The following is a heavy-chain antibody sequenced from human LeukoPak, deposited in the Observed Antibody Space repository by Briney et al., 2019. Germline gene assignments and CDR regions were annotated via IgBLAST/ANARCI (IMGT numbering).Heavy chain of an antibody. D-gene: IGHD6-13*01. J-gene: IGHJ3*02. CDR3: AKDRSSSSWFGGSDI. V-gene: IGHV3-23*01. CDR1: GFIFSTCA. Sequence: PGGSLRLSCAASGFIFSTCAMNWVRQAPGKGLEWVSAISGSCGTTYYADSVKGRFTISRDNSKNTLSLQMNSLRAEDTAVYYRAKDRSSSSWFGGSDIWGQGTMVTVSS. CDR2: ISGSCGTT.